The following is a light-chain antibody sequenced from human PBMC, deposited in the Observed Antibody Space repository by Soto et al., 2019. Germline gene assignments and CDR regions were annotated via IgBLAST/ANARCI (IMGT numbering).Light chain of an antibody. CDR1: QSVSSSS. J-gene: IGKJ1*01. V-gene: IGKV3D-20*02. CDR3: HQRSNWWT. CDR2: DTS. Sequence: ESVLTQSPGTLSLSPGERATLSCRASQSVSSSSLARYQQKPGQAPRVLIYDTSTRATGIPARFSGSGSGTEFTLTISSLEPEDSAVYYCHQRSNWWTFGQGTKVDIK.